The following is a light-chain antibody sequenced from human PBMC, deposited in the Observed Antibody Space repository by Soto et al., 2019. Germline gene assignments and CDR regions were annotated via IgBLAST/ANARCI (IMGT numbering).Light chain of an antibody. J-gene: IGKJ4*01. CDR1: QSVSSTF. Sequence: EFVLTQSPGTLSLSPGERATLSCRASQSVSSTFLAWYQQKPGQPPMLLIYGASTRGTGIPDGFSGSGSGTDFTLTISRLEPEDFAVYYCQHYGSSPPLTFGGGTKVEIK. CDR2: GAS. V-gene: IGKV3-20*01. CDR3: QHYGSSPPLT.